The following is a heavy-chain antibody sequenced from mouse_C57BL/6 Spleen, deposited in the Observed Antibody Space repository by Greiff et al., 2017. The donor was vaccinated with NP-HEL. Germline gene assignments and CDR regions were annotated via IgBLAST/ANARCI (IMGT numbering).Heavy chain of an antibody. CDR2: LYPGSGSP. CDR1: GYTFTSYW. J-gene: IGHJ4*01. CDR3: AREGAYYSNYEYAMDY. V-gene: IGHV1-55*01. D-gene: IGHD2-5*01. Sequence: QVQLQQPGAELVKPGASVKMSCKASGYTFTSYWITWVKQRPGQGLEWIGDLYPGSGSPNYNEKFKSKATLTVDTSSSTAYMQLSSLTSEDSAVYYCAREGAYYSNYEYAMDYWGQGTSVTVSS.